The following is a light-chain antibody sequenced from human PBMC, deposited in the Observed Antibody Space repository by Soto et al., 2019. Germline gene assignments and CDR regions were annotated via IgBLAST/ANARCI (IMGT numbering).Light chain of an antibody. CDR3: QQSYSTPPT. J-gene: IGKJ1*01. V-gene: IGKV1-39*01. CDR1: QSISSY. CDR2: AAS. Sequence: DIQMTHSPSSLSASVGDRVTITCRASQSISSYLNWYQQKPGKAPKLLIYAASSLQSGVPSRFSGSRSGTAFTLTISSLQPEDFATYDCQQSYSTPPTFGQGTKVEIK.